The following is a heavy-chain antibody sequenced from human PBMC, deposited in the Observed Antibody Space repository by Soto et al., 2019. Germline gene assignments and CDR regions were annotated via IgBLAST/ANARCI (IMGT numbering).Heavy chain of an antibody. J-gene: IGHJ3*02. Sequence: VRLSCTSSGFTFSAFSMNWVRQAPGKGLERVSYISSSSSTIYYADSVKGRFTISRDNAKNSLYLQMNSLRDEDTAVYYCAREGGRHCSPTRCYNAFDIWGQGTMVTVSS. CDR2: ISSSSSTI. V-gene: IGHV3-48*02. CDR1: GFTFSAFS. CDR3: AREGGRHCSPTRCYNAFDI. D-gene: IGHD2-2*02.